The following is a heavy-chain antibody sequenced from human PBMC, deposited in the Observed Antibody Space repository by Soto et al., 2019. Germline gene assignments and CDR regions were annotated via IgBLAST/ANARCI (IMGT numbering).Heavy chain of an antibody. V-gene: IGHV1-69*02. J-gene: IGHJ6*02. CDR3: ASSIRVDYYYYGMDV. Sequence: QVQLVQSGAEVKKPGSSVKVSCKASGGTFSSYTISWLRQAPGQGLEWMGRIIPILGIANYAQKFQGRVTITADKSTSTAYMELSSLRSEDTAVYYCASSIRVDYYYYGMDVWGQGTTVTVSS. D-gene: IGHD2-2*01. CDR2: IIPILGIA. CDR1: GGTFSSYT.